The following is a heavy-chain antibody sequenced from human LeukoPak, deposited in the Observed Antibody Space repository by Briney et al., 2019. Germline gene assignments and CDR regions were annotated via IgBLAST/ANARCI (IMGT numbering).Heavy chain of an antibody. CDR3: ARIYGSGNYYYGMDV. J-gene: IGHJ6*02. CDR1: GYTFTSYA. CDR2: INTNTGNP. Sequence: ASVKVSFKASGYTFTSYAMNWVRQAPGQGLEWMGWINTNTGNPTYAQGFTGRFVFSLDTSVSTAYLQISSLKAEDTAVYYCARIYGSGNYYYGMDVWGQGTTVTVSS. V-gene: IGHV7-4-1*02. D-gene: IGHD3-10*01.